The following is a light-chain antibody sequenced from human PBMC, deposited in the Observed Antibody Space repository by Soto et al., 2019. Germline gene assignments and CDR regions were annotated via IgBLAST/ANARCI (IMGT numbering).Light chain of an antibody. CDR1: SGSVSTSYY. Sequence: QTVVTQEPSFSVSPGGTVTLTCGLSSGSVSTSYYPSWYQQTPGQAPRTLIYSTNTRSSGVPDRFSGSILGNKAALTITGAQADDKSDYYCVLYMGSGISGVFGSGTQLTVL. CDR3: VLYMGSGISGV. V-gene: IGLV8-61*01. J-gene: IGLJ6*01. CDR2: STN.